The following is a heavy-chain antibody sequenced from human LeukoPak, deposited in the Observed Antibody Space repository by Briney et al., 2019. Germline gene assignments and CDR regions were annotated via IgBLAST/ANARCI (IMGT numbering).Heavy chain of an antibody. V-gene: IGHV4-34*01. D-gene: IGHD2-2*01. CDR3: AGRDCSSTSCYFYYYGMDV. Sequence: SETLSLTCAVYGGSFSGYYWSWIRQPPGKGLEWIGEINHSGSTNYNPSLKSRVTISVDTSKNQFSLKLSSVTAADTAVYYCAGRDCSSTSCYFYYYGMDVWGQGTTVTVSS. J-gene: IGHJ6*02. CDR1: GGSFSGYY. CDR2: INHSGST.